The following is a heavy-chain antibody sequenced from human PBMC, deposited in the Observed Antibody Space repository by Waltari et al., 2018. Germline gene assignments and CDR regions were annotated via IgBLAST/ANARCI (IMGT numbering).Heavy chain of an antibody. CDR2: INPNRGGT. CDR1: GYTFPGSY. V-gene: IGHV1-2*02. Sequence: QVQLVQSGAEVKKPGASVKVSCKASGYTFPGSYMPWVRQGPGQGLEWMGWINPNRGGTNYAQKFQGRATMTRDTSISTAYMELSRLRSDDTAVYYCARDGAGYSSSWRTMYNWFDPWGQGTLVTVSS. CDR3: ARDGAGYSSSWRTMYNWFDP. J-gene: IGHJ5*02. D-gene: IGHD6-13*01.